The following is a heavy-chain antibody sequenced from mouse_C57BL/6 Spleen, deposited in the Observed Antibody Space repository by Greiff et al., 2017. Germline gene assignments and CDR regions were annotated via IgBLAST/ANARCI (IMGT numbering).Heavy chain of an antibody. CDR1: GFTFSDYG. Sequence: DVHLVESGGGLVKPGGSLKLSCAASGFTFSDYGMHWVRQAPEKGLEWVAYISSGSSTSHYADTVKGRFTISRDNAKNTLFLQMTSLRSEDTAMYYCARGGAMDYWGQGTSVTVSS. V-gene: IGHV5-17*01. CDR2: ISSGSSTS. CDR3: ARGGAMDY. J-gene: IGHJ4*01.